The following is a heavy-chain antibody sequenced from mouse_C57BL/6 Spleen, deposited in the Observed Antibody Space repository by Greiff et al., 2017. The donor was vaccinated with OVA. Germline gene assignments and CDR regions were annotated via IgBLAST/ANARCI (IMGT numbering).Heavy chain of an antibody. J-gene: IGHJ2*01. Sequence: VQLQQPGAELVKPGASVKLSCKASGYTFTSYWMQWVKQRPGQGLEWIGEIDPSDSYTNYNQKFKGKATLTVDTSSSTAYMQLSSLTSEDSAVYYCARGRRPVAPYWGQGTTLTVSS. CDR1: GYTFTSYW. CDR3: ARGRRPVAPY. D-gene: IGHD1-1*01. CDR2: IDPSDSYT. V-gene: IGHV1-50*01.